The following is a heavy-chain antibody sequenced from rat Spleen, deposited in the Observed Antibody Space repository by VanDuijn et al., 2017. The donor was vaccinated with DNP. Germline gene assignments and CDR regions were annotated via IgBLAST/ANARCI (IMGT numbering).Heavy chain of an antibody. CDR1: GFTFSSYW. CDR3: VKDRTGGFAMDA. D-gene: IGHD4-1*01. J-gene: IGHJ4*01. Sequence: EVQLVETGGGLVQPGRSLKLSCVASGFTFSSYWMFWIRQAPGKGLEWIASINTDGDTTYYPDSGKGRFTVSRDNAENTVWLQMNSLRAEETANYYCVKDRTGGFAMDAWGQGTSVTVSS. V-gene: IGHV5-58*01. CDR2: INTDGDTT.